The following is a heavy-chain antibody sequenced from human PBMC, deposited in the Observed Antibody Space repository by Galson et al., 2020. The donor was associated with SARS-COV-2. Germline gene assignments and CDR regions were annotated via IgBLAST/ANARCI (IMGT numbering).Heavy chain of an antibody. D-gene: IGHD4-17*01. V-gene: IGHV3-7*01. Sequence: GGSLRLSCAASGPTFSTFWMTWVRQAPGKGLEWVANINHDGSETYHVDSVKGRFTISRDNAKNLLYLQMNSLRTEDTAVYYCASSWGLRLYGMDVWGQGTTVTVSS. CDR2: INHDGSET. J-gene: IGHJ6*02. CDR1: GPTFSTFW. CDR3: ASSWGLRLYGMDV.